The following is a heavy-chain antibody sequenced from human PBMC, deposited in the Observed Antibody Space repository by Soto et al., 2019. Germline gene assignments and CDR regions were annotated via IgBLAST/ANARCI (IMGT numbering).Heavy chain of an antibody. J-gene: IGHJ6*02. CDR2: IYYSGST. V-gene: IGHV4-39*01. CDR3: ATQTGAEYYGMDV. Sequence: SETLSLTCTVSGGSISSSSYYWGWIRQPPGKGLEWIGSIYYSGSTYYNPSLKSRVTISVDTSKNQFSLKLSSVTAADTAVYYCATQTGAEYYGMDVWGQGTTVTVS. D-gene: IGHD1-26*01. CDR1: GGSISSSSYY.